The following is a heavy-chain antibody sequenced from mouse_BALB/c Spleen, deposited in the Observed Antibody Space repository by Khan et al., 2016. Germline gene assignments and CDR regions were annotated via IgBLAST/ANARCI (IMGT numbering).Heavy chain of an antibody. J-gene: IGHJ3*01. V-gene: IGHV1-7*01. Sequence: QVQLKQSGAELAKPGASVKMSCKASGYTFTSYWMHWVKQRPGQGLEWIGYINPSTGYTEYNQKFKDKATLTADKSSSTAYMQLSSLTSEDSAVYYCAREDEYDVSAYWGQGTLVTVSA. D-gene: IGHD2-4*01. CDR3: AREDEYDVSAY. CDR2: INPSTGYT. CDR1: GYTFTSYW.